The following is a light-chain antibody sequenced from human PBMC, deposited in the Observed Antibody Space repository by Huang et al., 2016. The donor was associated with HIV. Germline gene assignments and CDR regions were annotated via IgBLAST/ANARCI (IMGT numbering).Light chain of an antibody. CDR2: GAS. Sequence: ETLMTQSPDTLSASPGERVTLSGWASQSVSTNLAWYQQTPGRAPRVLIYGASTRATGIPPRFSGSGSGTEFSLTISGLQSEDFVLYYCQQYNNWPPAFGGGTKVEI. CDR1: QSVSTN. CDR3: QQYNNWPPA. J-gene: IGKJ4*01. V-gene: IGKV3-15*01.